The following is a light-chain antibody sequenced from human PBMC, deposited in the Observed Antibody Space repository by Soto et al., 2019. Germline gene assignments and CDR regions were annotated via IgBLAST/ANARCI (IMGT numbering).Light chain of an antibody. CDR3: YSYAGDGIYV. Sequence: QSALTQPASVSGSPGQSITISCTGTSSDVGSYNLVSWHQQHPGKVPKLMIYEVTERPSGVSDRFSGSKSGNTASLTISGLQAEDEADYYCYSYAGDGIYVFGTGTKVTVL. CDR1: SSDVGSYNL. CDR2: EVT. V-gene: IGLV2-23*02. J-gene: IGLJ1*01.